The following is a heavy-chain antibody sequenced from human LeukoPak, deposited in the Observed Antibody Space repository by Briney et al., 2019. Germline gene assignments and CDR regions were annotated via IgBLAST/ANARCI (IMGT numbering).Heavy chain of an antibody. V-gene: IGHV1-69*13. Sequence: SVKVSCKASGGTFSSYAISWVRQAPGQGLEWMGGIIPIFGTANYAQKSQGRVTITADESTSTAYMELSSLRSEDTAVYYCARGGGYCSSTSCYQPGVLGWYFDLWGRGTLVTVSS. D-gene: IGHD2-2*01. CDR3: ARGGGYCSSTSCYQPGVLGWYFDL. CDR2: IIPIFGTA. CDR1: GGTFSSYA. J-gene: IGHJ2*01.